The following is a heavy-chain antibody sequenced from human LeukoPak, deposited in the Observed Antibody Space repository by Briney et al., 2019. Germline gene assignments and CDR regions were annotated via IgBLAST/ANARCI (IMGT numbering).Heavy chain of an antibody. D-gene: IGHD2-15*01. V-gene: IGHV4-61*02. Sequence: SQTLSLTCTVSGGSIRSGSYYWSWIRQPAGKGLEWIGRIYTSGSTNYNPSLKSRVTVSVDTSKNQFSLKLSSVTAADTAVYYCATRRVYCSGGSCYNWFDPWGQGTLVTVSS. J-gene: IGHJ5*02. CDR3: ATRRVYCSGGSCYNWFDP. CDR2: IYTSGST. CDR1: GGSIRSGSYY.